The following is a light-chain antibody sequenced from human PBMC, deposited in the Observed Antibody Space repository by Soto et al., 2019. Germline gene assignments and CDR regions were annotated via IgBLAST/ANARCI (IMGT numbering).Light chain of an antibody. CDR1: SSDVGSYNL. V-gene: IGLV2-23*01. CDR3: FSYAGSPTSYV. CDR2: EGN. Sequence: QSVLTQPASVSGSPGQSITFSCTVASSDVGSYNLVSWYQQHPGKAPKFMIYEGNKRPSGVSNRFSGSQSGNTASLTISGLQAEDEADYYCFSYAGSPTSYVFGTGTKVHRP. J-gene: IGLJ1*01.